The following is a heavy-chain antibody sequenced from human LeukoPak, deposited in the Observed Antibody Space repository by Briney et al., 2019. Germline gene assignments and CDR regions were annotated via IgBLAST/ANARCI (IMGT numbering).Heavy chain of an antibody. CDR3: ARGPMWVDIVVVPAAPKLPFDY. CDR1: GESFSGYY. Sequence: SETLSLTCAVYGESFSGYYWSWIRQPPGKGLEWIGKINHSGSTNYNPSLKSRVTISVDTSKNQFSLKLSSVTAADTAVYYCARGPMWVDIVVVPAAPKLPFDYWGQGTLVTVSS. CDR2: INHSGST. J-gene: IGHJ4*02. D-gene: IGHD2-2*03. V-gene: IGHV4-34*01.